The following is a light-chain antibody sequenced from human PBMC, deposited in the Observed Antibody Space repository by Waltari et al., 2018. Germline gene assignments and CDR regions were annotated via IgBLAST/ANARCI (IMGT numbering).Light chain of an antibody. CDR2: KAS. V-gene: IGKV1D-16*01. J-gene: IGKJ2*01. CDR1: HDISMW. CDR3: QQYHSAPYT. Sequence: DIQMTQSPSSLSASVGNRVTITCRARHDISMWLVWYQQKPGKAPKSLIYKASSLQSGVPSRFSGGGSGTDFTLIISSLQPEDLATYYCQQYHSAPYTFGQGTKVEI.